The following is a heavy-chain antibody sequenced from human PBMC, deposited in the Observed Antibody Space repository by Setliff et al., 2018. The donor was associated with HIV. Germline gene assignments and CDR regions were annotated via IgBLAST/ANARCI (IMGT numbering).Heavy chain of an antibody. CDR2: IRSRVYGGTT. CDR1: GFTFGDYA. Sequence: PGGSLRLSCTASGFTFGDYAMSWVRQAPGKGLEWVGFIRSRVYGGTTEYAASVKGRFTISRDDSKSIAYLQMNSLKTEDTAVYYCATDNCGGDCYLNYWGLGTLVTVSS. V-gene: IGHV3-49*04. CDR3: ATDNCGGDCYLNY. D-gene: IGHD2-21*02. J-gene: IGHJ4*02.